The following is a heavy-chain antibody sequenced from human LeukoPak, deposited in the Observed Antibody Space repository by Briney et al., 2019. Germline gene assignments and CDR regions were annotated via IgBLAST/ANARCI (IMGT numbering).Heavy chain of an antibody. Sequence: ASVKVSCKASGYRFIDYGITWVRQAPGQGLEWMGWISDYNGNTQYAEELQGRLTMTTDRSTSTAYMELRRLGSDDTAVYYCARGVLVGATGHHFAYWGQGTLVTVSS. J-gene: IGHJ4*02. CDR1: GYRFIDYG. CDR2: ISDYNGNT. V-gene: IGHV1-18*01. CDR3: ARGVLVGATGHHFAY. D-gene: IGHD2-8*02.